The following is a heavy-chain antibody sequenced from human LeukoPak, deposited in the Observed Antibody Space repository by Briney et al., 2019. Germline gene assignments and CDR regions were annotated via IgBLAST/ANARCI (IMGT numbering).Heavy chain of an antibody. J-gene: IGHJ4*02. CDR2: INTNTKNP. D-gene: IGHD3-10*01. CDR1: GYTFTKYA. Sequence: GASVKVSCKASGYTFTKYAINWVRQAPGQGLGWMGWINTNTKNPTYAQGFTGRFVFSLDTSVNTAYLQISSLKAEDTAVYYCARDASSGDWGQGTPVTVSS. V-gene: IGHV7-4-1*02. CDR3: ARDASSGD.